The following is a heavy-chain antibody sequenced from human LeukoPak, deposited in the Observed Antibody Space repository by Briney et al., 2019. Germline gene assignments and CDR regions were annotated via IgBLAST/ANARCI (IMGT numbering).Heavy chain of an antibody. CDR2: ISGSGGST. V-gene: IGHV3-23*01. CDR3: AKWYCSGGSCPN. D-gene: IGHD2-15*01. J-gene: IGHJ4*02. Sequence: GGSLRLSCAVSGFTFSSYAMSWVRQAPGKGLEWVSAISGSGGSTYYADSVKGRFTISRDNSKNTLYLQMNSLRAEDTAVYYCAKWYCSGGSCPNWGQGTLVTVSS. CDR1: GFTFSSYA.